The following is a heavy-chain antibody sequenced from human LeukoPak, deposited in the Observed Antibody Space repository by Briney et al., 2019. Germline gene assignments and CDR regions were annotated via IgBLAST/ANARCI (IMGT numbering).Heavy chain of an antibody. J-gene: IGHJ4*02. CDR1: EFTFSSYA. D-gene: IGHD6-19*01. Sequence: GGSLRLSCVASEFTFSSYAMSWVRQAPGKGLEWVSAISGSGGSTYYADSVKSRFTVSRDNSKNTLYLQMNSLRAEDTAVYYCAKSYSSGWYYYFDYWGQGTLVTVSS. V-gene: IGHV3-23*01. CDR2: ISGSGGST. CDR3: AKSYSSGWYYYFDY.